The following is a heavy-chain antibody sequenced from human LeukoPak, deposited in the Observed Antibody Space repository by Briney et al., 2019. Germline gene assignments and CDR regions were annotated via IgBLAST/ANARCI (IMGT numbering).Heavy chain of an antibody. CDR2: IYYSGGT. J-gene: IGHJ6*03. V-gene: IGHV4-59*01. D-gene: IGHD3-16*01. Sequence: SETLSLTCTVSGGSISSYHWSWVRQPPGKGLGWIGYIYYSGGTNYNPSLKSRVTISVDTYKNHFALKLSSVSDTVTAVYYCARGGNYMDVWGKGTTVTVSS. CDR1: GGSISSYH. CDR3: ARGGNYMDV.